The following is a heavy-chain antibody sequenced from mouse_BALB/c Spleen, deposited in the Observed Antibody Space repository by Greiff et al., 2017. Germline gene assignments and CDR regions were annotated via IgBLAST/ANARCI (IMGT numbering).Heavy chain of an antibody. Sequence: VQLQQSGPGLVAPSQSLSITCTVSGFSLTGYGVNWVRQPPGKGLEWLGMIWGDGSTDYNSALKSRLSISKDNSKSQVFLKMNSLQTDDTARYYCARAYYGPLYGYFDVWGAGTTVTVSA. V-gene: IGHV2-6-7*01. CDR3: ARAYYGPLYGYFDV. J-gene: IGHJ1*01. CDR1: GFSLTGYG. D-gene: IGHD2-10*01. CDR2: IWGDGST.